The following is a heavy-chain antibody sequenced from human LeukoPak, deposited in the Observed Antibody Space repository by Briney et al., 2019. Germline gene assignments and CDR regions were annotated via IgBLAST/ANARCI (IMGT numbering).Heavy chain of an antibody. D-gene: IGHD3-10*01. J-gene: IGHJ3*02. V-gene: IGHV4-31*01. CDR1: IDPNSSGGYY. CDR2: NYYWQST. Sequence: SDTLSLTCTVSIDPNSSGGYYWSWIPQHPGKGLEWIGYNYYWQSTYYNPSVKSQVTISVDTSKSQFSLKLSSVTAADTAVYYCARAPPSDTVRRVIITSIIAFDIWGQGTMVTVSS. CDR3: ARAPPSDTVRRVIITSIIAFDI.